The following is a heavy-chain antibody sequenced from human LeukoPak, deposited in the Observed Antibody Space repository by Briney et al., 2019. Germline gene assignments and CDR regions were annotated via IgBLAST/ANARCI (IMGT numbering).Heavy chain of an antibody. V-gene: IGHV4-38-2*02. CDR3: ARGGGYSYGRNPLDY. Sequence: PSETLSLTCTVSGYSISSGYYWGWIRQPPGKGLEWIGSIYHSGSTYYNPSLKSRVTISVDTSKNQFSLKLSSVTAADTAVYYCARGGGYSYGRNPLDYWGQGTLVTVSS. D-gene: IGHD5-18*01. CDR2: IYHSGST. J-gene: IGHJ4*02. CDR1: GYSISSGYY.